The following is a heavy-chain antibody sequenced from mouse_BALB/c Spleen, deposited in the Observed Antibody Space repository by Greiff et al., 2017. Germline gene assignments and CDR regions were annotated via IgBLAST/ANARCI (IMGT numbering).Heavy chain of an antibody. CDR3: ASPYYGSSYYAMDY. Sequence: QVQLQQPGAELVKPGASVKMSCKASGYAFSSYWMNWVKQRPGQGLEWIGQIYPGDGDTNYNGKFKGKATLTADKSSSTAYMQLSSLTSEDSAVYFCASPYYGSSYYAMDYWGQGTSVTVSS. D-gene: IGHD1-1*01. V-gene: IGHV1-80*01. CDR2: IYPGDGDT. J-gene: IGHJ4*01. CDR1: GYAFSSYW.